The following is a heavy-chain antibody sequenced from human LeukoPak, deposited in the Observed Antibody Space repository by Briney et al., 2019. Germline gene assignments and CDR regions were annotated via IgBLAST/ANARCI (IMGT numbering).Heavy chain of an antibody. CDR2: IQSKTGGGTA. CDR3: TTWSSQFDY. Sequence: GGSLRLSCAASGFTFSDTWMTWVRPAPGKGLECVGFIQSKTGGGTADSATPVKGRFTVSRDDSKNTLYLQMNSLKTEDTAVYYCTTWSSQFDYWGQGTLVTVSS. D-gene: IGHD6-6*01. CDR1: GFTFSDTW. V-gene: IGHV3-15*01. J-gene: IGHJ4*02.